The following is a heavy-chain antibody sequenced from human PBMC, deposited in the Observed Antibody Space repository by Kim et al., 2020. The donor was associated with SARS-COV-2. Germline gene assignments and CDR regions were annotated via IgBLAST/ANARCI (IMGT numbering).Heavy chain of an antibody. V-gene: IGHV1-3*01. J-gene: IGHJ4*02. Sequence: SQKFQGRVTITRDTSASTAYMELSSLRSEDTAVYYCARGENIAVAGHFDYWGQGTMVTVSS. CDR3: ARGENIAVAGHFDY. D-gene: IGHD6-19*01.